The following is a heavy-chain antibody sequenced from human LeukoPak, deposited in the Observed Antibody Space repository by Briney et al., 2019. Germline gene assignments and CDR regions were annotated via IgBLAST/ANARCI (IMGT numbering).Heavy chain of an antibody. D-gene: IGHD5-12*01. CDR1: GYTFTNYY. J-gene: IGHJ4*02. V-gene: IGHV1-46*01. Sequence: ASVKVSCKASGYTFTNYYMHWVRQAPGQGLEWLGIINPSGGSTTYAQTFQGRVTMTRDTSTSTVYMELSSLRSEDTAVYYCARVNAWPPYYFDSWGQGALVTVSS. CDR2: INPSGGST. CDR3: ARVNAWPPYYFDS.